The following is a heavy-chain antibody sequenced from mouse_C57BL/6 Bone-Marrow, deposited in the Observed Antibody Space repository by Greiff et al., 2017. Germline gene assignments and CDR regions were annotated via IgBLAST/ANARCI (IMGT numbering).Heavy chain of an antibody. CDR3: AREILSVAY. CDR1: GFTFSSYA. Sequence: EVHLVESGGGLVKPGGSLKLSCAASGFTFSSYAMSWVRQTPEKRLEWVATISDGGSYTYYPDNVKGRFTISRDNAKNNLYLQMSHLKSEDTSMYYCAREILSVAYWGQGTLVTVSA. J-gene: IGHJ3*01. V-gene: IGHV5-4*01. D-gene: IGHD1-1*02. CDR2: ISDGGSYT.